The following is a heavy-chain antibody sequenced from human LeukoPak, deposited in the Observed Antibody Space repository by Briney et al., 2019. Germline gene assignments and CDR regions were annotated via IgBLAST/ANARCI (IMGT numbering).Heavy chain of an antibody. CDR2: ISSSSSYI. D-gene: IGHD3-10*01. J-gene: IGHJ3*02. Sequence: GGSLRLSCAASGFTFSSYSMNWVRQAPGKGLEWVSSISSSSSYIYYADSVKGRFTISRDNAKNSLYLQMNSLRAEDTAVYYCARSSKGMVAFDIWGQGTMVTVPS. V-gene: IGHV3-21*01. CDR1: GFTFSSYS. CDR3: ARSSKGMVAFDI.